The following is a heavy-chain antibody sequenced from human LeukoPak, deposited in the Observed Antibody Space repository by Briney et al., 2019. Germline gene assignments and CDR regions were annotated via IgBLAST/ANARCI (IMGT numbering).Heavy chain of an antibody. CDR1: GFTFSSYA. V-gene: IGHV3-23*01. CDR2: VSGSGGST. J-gene: IGHJ4*02. Sequence: RPGGSLRLSCAASGFTFSSYAMSWVRQAPGKGLEWVLGVSGSGGSTYYADSVKGRFTISRDNSKNTLYLQMNSLRAEDTAVYYCAKDLDIVATITGNWGQGTLVTVSS. CDR3: AKDLDIVATITGN. D-gene: IGHD5-12*01.